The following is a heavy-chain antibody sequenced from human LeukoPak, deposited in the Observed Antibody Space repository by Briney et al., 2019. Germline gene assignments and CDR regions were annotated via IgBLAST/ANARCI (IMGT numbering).Heavy chain of an antibody. CDR1: GFPFSSYS. D-gene: IGHD3-10*01. CDR3: AREVFYGSGSPRLDY. Sequence: GGSLRLSCAASGFPFSSYSMNWVRQAPGEGLEWVSYISSSRTTSYADSVKGRFTISRDNAKNSLYLQMNSLRAEDTAVYYCAREVFYGSGSPRLDYWGQGTLVTVSS. J-gene: IGHJ4*02. V-gene: IGHV3-48*01. CDR2: ISSSRTT.